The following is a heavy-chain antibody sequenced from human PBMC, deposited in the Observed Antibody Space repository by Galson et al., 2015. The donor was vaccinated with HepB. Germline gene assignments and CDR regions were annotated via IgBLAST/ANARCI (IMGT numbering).Heavy chain of an antibody. CDR1: GVSISSSSYY. D-gene: IGHD3-22*01. V-gene: IGHV4-31*03. CDR3: ARLVGGYSDYFDS. J-gene: IGHJ4*02. CDR2: IYHSGTT. Sequence: TCPVSGVSISSSSYYWSWIRQHPGKGLEWIGDIYHSGTTSYNPSLQSRVGMSLDTSKNLFSLKMSSVTAADTAVYYCARLVGGYSDYFDSWGQGTLVTVSS.